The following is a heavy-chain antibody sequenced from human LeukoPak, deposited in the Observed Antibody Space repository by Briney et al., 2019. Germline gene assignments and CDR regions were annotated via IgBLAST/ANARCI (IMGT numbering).Heavy chain of an antibody. CDR1: GFTFKNYC. V-gene: IGHV3-74*01. J-gene: IGHJ3*01. Sequence: GVSLTLSCAVSGFTFKNYCMLWLRHAQGKGRVGVSRINSDGSSTSYADSVKGRFTIYRDNAKNTLYLQMSSLRAEVTAVYYCARGRPQDAFDVWGQGTMVTVSS. CDR3: ARGRPQDAFDV. CDR2: INSDGSST.